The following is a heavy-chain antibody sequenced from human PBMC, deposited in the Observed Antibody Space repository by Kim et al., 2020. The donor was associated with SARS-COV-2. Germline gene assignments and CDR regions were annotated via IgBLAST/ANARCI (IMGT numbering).Heavy chain of an antibody. CDR2: IYHGGST. V-gene: IGHV4-4*02. CDR1: GTSISTEYW. Sequence: SETLSLTCAVSGTSISTEYWWSWVRQPPGKGLEWIGEIYHGGSTNYNASLKGRVTISLDKSRNQFYVTLNSVTAADTAVYYCARGGGYMLDYWGQGTLI. D-gene: IGHD1-26*01. J-gene: IGHJ4*02. CDR3: ARGGGYMLDY.